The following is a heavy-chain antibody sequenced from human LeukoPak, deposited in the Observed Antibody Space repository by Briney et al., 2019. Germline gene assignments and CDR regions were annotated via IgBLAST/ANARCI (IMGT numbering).Heavy chain of an antibody. CDR3: VRGGTLVRVVTLLSGMDV. J-gene: IGHJ6*04. Sequence: ASVKVSCKTSGYTFANYDINWVRQATGQGLEWMGWMNPNSGNTGFAQNFQGRLTMTRDTSISTAYMDLSSLRAEDTAVYFCVRGGTLVRVVTLLSGMDVGGGGTTVTVSS. CDR2: MNPNSGNT. V-gene: IGHV1-8*01. CDR1: GYTFANYD. D-gene: IGHD3-10*01.